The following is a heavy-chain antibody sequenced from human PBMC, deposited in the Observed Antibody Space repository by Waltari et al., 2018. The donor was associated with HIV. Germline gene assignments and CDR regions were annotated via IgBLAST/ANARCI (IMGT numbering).Heavy chain of an antibody. CDR2: IIPTTDKT. CDR1: GGTFASSS. V-gene: IGHV1-69*02. Sequence: QVHLVQSGAEVRKPGSSVKVSCTTSGGTFASSSINWVRQAPGQGLEWMGRIIPTTDKTNYAQKSQGRVTITMDKSTGTVYMEVRNLRSGDTAIYYCATARETMGVDFDYWGQGTLITVSS. J-gene: IGHJ4*02. CDR3: ATARETMGVDFDY. D-gene: IGHD3-10*01.